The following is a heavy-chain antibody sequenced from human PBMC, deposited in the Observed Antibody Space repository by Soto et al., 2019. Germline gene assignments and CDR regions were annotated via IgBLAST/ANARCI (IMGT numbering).Heavy chain of an antibody. CDR1: GGSISSGGYY. CDR3: ARSQSSNCVPFDY. Sequence: QVQLQESGPGLVKPSQTLSLTCTVSGGSISSGGYYWSWIRQHPGKGLEWIGYIYYSGSTYYNPSLQSRVNISVHTSKNQFSLKLSSVTAADTAVYYCARSQSSNCVPFDYWGQGTLVTVSS. D-gene: IGHD4-4*01. V-gene: IGHV4-31*03. J-gene: IGHJ4*02. CDR2: IYYSGST.